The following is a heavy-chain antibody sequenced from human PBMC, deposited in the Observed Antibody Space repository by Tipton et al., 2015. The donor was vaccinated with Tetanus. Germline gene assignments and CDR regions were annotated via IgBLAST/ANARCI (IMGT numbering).Heavy chain of an antibody. CDR3: AKTYYDILTGYPPYIGDPVAFDI. CDR1: GFTFSSYG. J-gene: IGHJ3*02. D-gene: IGHD3-9*01. CDR2: ISYDGSNK. V-gene: IGHV3-30*18. Sequence: SLRLSCAASGFTFSSYGMHWVRQAPGKGLEWVAVISYDGSNKYYADSVKGRFTISRDNSKNTLYLQMNSLRAEDTAVYYCAKTYYDILTGYPPYIGDPVAFDIWGQGTMVTVSS.